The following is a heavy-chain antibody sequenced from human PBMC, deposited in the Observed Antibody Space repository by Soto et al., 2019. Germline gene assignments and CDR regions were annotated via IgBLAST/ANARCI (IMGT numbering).Heavy chain of an antibody. D-gene: IGHD3-3*01. CDR2: IKSKTDGGTT. J-gene: IGHJ6*02. CDR3: TTDCWSGYYCYYYGIDV. Sequence: LSLSCAASGFTFSNAWMTWVRQAPGKGLEWIGRIKSKTDGGTTDYAAPAKGRFTISRDDSKNTLYLQMNSLKTEDTAVYYCTTDCWSGYYCYYYGIDVWGPGTTVTVSS. CDR1: GFTFSNAW. V-gene: IGHV3-15*01.